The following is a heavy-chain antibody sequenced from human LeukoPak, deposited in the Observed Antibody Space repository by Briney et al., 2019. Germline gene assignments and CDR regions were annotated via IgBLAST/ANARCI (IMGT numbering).Heavy chain of an antibody. D-gene: IGHD6-19*01. CDR3: AREDSSGWYDDYYYGMDV. V-gene: IGHV4-34*01. CDR1: GGSFSGYY. CDR2: INHSGST. J-gene: IGHJ6*02. Sequence: PSETLSLTCAVYGGSFSGYYWSWIRQPPGKGLEWIGEINHSGSTNYNPSLKSRVTISVDTSKNQFSLELSSVTAADTAVYYCAREDSSGWYDDYYYGMDVWGQGTTVTVSS.